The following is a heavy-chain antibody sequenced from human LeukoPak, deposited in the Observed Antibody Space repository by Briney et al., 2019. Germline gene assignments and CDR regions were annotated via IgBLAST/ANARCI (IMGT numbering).Heavy chain of an antibody. D-gene: IGHD2-2*01. CDR2: VNPSGGST. Sequence: ASVKVSCKASGYTFTDYYMHWVRQAPGQGLEWMGIVNPSGGSTSAAQKFQGRVAMTRDTSTSTVYMELSSLRSEDTAVYYCARDAVVVPAAHYGMDVWGQGTTVTVSS. J-gene: IGHJ6*02. CDR3: ARDAVVVPAAHYGMDV. CDR1: GYTFTDYY. V-gene: IGHV1-46*01.